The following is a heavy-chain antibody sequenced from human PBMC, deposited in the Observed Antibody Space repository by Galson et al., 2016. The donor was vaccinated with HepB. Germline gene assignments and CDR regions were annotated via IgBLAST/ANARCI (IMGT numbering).Heavy chain of an antibody. J-gene: IGHJ4*02. D-gene: IGHD2-2*01. V-gene: IGHV3-9*01. CDR1: GFTFDNYD. Sequence: SLRLSCAASGFTFDNYDMHWVRQAPGKGLEWVSGITWNSGTIAYADSVKGRFSISRDNAKRSLYLQMNSLRAEDTAVYHCARDHCFSTSCPGTVDFWGQGVLVTVSS. CDR2: ITWNSGTI. CDR3: ARDHCFSTSCPGTVDF.